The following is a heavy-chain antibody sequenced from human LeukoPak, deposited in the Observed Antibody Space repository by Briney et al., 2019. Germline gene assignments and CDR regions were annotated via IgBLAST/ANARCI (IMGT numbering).Heavy chain of an antibody. J-gene: IGHJ5*02. D-gene: IGHD3-10*01. Sequence: SETLPLTCTVSGGSISSSSYYWGWIRQPPGKGLEWIGSIYYSGSTYYNPSLKSRVTISVDRSKNQFSLKLSSVTAADTAVYYCARGGVLGYGSGSYANWFDPWGQGTLVTVSS. CDR1: GGSISSSSYY. CDR2: IYYSGST. CDR3: ARGGVLGYGSGSYANWFDP. V-gene: IGHV4-39*07.